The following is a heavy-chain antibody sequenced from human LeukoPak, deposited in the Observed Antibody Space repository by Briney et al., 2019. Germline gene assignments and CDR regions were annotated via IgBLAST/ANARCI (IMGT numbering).Heavy chain of an antibody. V-gene: IGHV3-11*04. CDR2: ISSSGTTI. Sequence: PGGSLRLSCAASGFTFSDYYMSWIRQAPGKGLEWVSYISSSGTTIYYTESVRGRFTISRDNSKNTLYLQMNSLRAEDTAVYYCARGEMATIWFDYWGQGTLVTVSS. D-gene: IGHD5-24*01. CDR1: GFTFSDYY. CDR3: ARGEMATIWFDY. J-gene: IGHJ4*02.